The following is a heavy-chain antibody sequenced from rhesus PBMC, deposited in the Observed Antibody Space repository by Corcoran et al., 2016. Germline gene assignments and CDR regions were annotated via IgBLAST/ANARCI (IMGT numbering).Heavy chain of an antibody. CDR3: SRGGQS. D-gene: IGHD5-24*01. J-gene: IGHJ4*01. Sequence: QVQLQESGPGLVTPSETLSLTCAVSGGSIRGSYYWSWIRQPPGKGLEWIGSIDGSGGGHYLNPSLERRVTRAVDTSKNQFFLKLSGVSGADTAVYDGSRGGQSWGQGVLVTVSS. CDR2: IDGSGGGH. V-gene: IGHV4S14*01. CDR1: GGSIRGSYY.